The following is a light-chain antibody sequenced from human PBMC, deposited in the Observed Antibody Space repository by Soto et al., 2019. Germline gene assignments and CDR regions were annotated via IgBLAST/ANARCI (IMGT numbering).Light chain of an antibody. V-gene: IGKV1-39*01. CDR1: QSISSY. J-gene: IGKJ1*01. CDR3: QQSYSNPRT. CDR2: AAS. Sequence: DIQMTQSPSSLSASVGDRVTITCRASQSISSYLNWYQQKPGKAPKLLMYAASSLQSGVPSRFSGSGSGTDFTLTISSLQPEDFAIYYCQQSYSNPRTFGQGTKVGIK.